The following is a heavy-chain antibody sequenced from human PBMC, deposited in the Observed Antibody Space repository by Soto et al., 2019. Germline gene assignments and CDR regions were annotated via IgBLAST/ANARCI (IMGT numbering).Heavy chain of an antibody. Sequence: VQLLESGGGVVQPGGSLRLSCEASGFTFDNYGMHWVRQAPGKGLDWVAVISYDGSLNFYGDSVKGRFTISRDNSKNTLYLQMNSLRTADTAVYYCAKDQGLRSRDGYNPDYWGQGTLVTVSS. D-gene: IGHD2-2*01. J-gene: IGHJ4*02. CDR3: AKDQGLRSRDGYNPDY. CDR1: GFTFDNYG. CDR2: ISYDGSLN. V-gene: IGHV3-30*18.